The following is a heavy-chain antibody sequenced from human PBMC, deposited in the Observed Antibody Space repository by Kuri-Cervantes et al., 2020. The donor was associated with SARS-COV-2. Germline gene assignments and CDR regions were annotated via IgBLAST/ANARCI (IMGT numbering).Heavy chain of an antibody. CDR1: GLTFSSYG. D-gene: IGHD3-10*01. Sequence: GGSLRLSCAASGLTFSSYGMHWVRQTPGKGLQWVAVISYDGSKRYYADAVKGRFTISRDNSKNMLYLQMNSLRAEDTAVYFCVTLPRSGRSERWFSVWFDPWGQGTLVTVSS. CDR3: VTLPRSGRSERWFSVWFDP. J-gene: IGHJ5*02. V-gene: IGHV3-30*03. CDR2: ISYDGSKR.